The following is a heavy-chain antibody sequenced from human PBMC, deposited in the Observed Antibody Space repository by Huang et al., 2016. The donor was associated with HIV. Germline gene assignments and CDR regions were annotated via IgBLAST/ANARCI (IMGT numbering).Heavy chain of an antibody. CDR3: MTVVTSR. Sequence: EVQLVEAGGGLVQPGGSLKLSCAASGFIFSSSAVHWVRQASGKGLEWVGRIRSKANNYATAYAASVKGRFTISRDDSKSAASLEMNNVKTEDTAVYYCMTVVTSRWGQGTLVTVSS. CDR1: GFIFSSSA. CDR2: IRSKANNYAT. J-gene: IGHJ4*02. D-gene: IGHD2-21*02. V-gene: IGHV3-73*01.